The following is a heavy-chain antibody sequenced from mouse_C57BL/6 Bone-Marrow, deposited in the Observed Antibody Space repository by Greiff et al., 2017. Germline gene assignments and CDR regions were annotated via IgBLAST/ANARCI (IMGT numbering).Heavy chain of an antibody. V-gene: IGHV1-81*01. CDR2: IYPRSGNT. CDR3: ARGQLGLRCAY. Sequence: VQLQQSGAELARPGASVKLSCKASGYTFTRYGISWVKQRTGQGLEWIGEIYPRSGNTYYNEKFKGKATLTADKSSSTAYMELRSLTSEDSAVDFCARGQLGLRCAYWGKGTLVTVSA. D-gene: IGHD3-2*01. J-gene: IGHJ3*01. CDR1: GYTFTRYG.